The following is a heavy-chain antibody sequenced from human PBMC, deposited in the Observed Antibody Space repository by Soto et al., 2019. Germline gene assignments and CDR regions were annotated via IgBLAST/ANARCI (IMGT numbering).Heavy chain of an antibody. CDR3: ARGGGSPYHDHEFDY. CDR1: GVSTSNHY. CDR2: IYYRGTT. V-gene: IGHV4-59*11. J-gene: IGHJ4*02. D-gene: IGHD2-2*01. Sequence: SETLSLTCSVYGVSTSNHYWTWIRKPPGQGPEWIGCIYYRGTTNYNASFNSRVTISVDTSKNQFSLKLTSVTTADTAVYYCARGGGSPYHDHEFDYWGQGILVTVSS.